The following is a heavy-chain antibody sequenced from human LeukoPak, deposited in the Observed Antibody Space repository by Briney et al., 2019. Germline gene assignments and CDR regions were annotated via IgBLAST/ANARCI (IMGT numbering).Heavy chain of an antibody. CDR1: GGSISSRSYY. CDR2: IYYSGST. D-gene: IGHD3-10*01. J-gene: IGHJ4*02. CDR3: AKGYYGSGSYYAEG. V-gene: IGHV4-39*07. Sequence: SETLSLTCTVSGGSISSRSYYWGWIRQSPGKGLKWIGSIYYSGSTYYNPSLKSRVTISVDTSKNQFSLKLSSVTAADTAVYYCAKGYYGSGSYYAEGWGQGTLVTVSS.